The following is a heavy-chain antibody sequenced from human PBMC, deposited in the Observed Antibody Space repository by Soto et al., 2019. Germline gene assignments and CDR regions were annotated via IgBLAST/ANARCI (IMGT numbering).Heavy chain of an antibody. V-gene: IGHV2-5*01. CDR1: GFSLSTSGVG. CDR2: SYWNADK. Sequence: SGPTLVNPTQTLTLTCTFSGFSLSTSGVGVGWSRQPTGKALELLALSYWNADKRYSASLKSRLTITKYTSKNQGVLTMTNMDTVDTASYYCAHRPSGWYFFDYWGQGTLVTVSS. J-gene: IGHJ4*02. D-gene: IGHD6-19*01. CDR3: AHRPSGWYFFDY.